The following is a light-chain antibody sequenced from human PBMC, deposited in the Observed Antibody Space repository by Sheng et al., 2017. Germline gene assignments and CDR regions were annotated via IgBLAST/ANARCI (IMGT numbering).Light chain of an antibody. J-gene: IGKJ3*01. Sequence: AIRMTQSPSSFSASTGDRVTITCRASQGISSYLAWYQQKPGKAPKLLIYAASSLQSGVPSKFSGSGSGTDFTLTISSLQPEDFATYYCQQYNSYPLTFGPGTKVDIK. CDR3: QQYNSYPLT. V-gene: IGKV1-8*01. CDR2: AAS. CDR1: QGISSY.